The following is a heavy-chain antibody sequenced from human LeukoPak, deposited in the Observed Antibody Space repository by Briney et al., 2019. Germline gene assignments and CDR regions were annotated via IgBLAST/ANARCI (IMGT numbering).Heavy chain of an antibody. V-gene: IGHV3-7*01. D-gene: IGHD1-1*01. CDR1: GFTFSSYW. CDR2: IKQDESQK. CDR3: ARDKIEGPTKLDY. J-gene: IGHJ4*02. Sequence: GGSLRLSCAASGFTFSSYWMSWVRQAPGKGLEWVANIKQDESQKYYVDSVKGRFTISRDNAKNSLYLQMNSLRAEDTAVYSCARDKIEGPTKLDYWGEGILVTVSS.